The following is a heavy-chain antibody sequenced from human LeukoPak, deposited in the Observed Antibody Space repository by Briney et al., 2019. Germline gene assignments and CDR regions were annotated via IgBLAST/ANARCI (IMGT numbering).Heavy chain of an antibody. D-gene: IGHD5-18*01. Sequence: PGGSLRLSCAASGFTFSSYSMNWVRQAPGKGLEWVSSISSSSSYIYYADSVKGRFTISRDNAKSSLYLQMNSLRAEDTAVYYCARWGYSYGYGDYWGQGTLVTVSS. J-gene: IGHJ4*02. CDR1: GFTFSSYS. CDR2: ISSSSSYI. V-gene: IGHV3-21*01. CDR3: ARWGYSYGYGDY.